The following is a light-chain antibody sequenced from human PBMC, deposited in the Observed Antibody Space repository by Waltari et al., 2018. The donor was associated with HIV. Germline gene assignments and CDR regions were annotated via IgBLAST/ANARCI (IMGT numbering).Light chain of an antibody. V-gene: IGLV2-11*01. J-gene: IGLJ2*01. CDR3: CSYAGSYTCVV. Sequence: QSALTQPRSVSGSHGQSVTISCTGTSSDVGGYHYTSWYQQHSVKAPKLMIYDVKNRPSGVPYRFAGSKSGNTSSLTVSGLQAEDEAEYYCCSYAGSYTCVVFGGRTKLTVL. CDR1: SSDVGGYHY. CDR2: DVK.